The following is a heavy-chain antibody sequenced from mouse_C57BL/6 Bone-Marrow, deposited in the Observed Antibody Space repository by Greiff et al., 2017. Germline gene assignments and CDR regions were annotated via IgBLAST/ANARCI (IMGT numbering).Heavy chain of an antibody. CDR3: ARRAPYYGSSYLYWYFDV. J-gene: IGHJ1*03. CDR1: GFSLSTSGMG. Sequence: QVTLKVSGPGILQSSQTLSLTCSFSGFSLSTSGMGVSWIRQPSGKGLEWLAHIYWDDDKRYNPSLKSRLTLSKDTSRNQVFLKITSVDTADTATYYCARRAPYYGSSYLYWYFDVWGTGTTVTGSS. D-gene: IGHD1-1*01. CDR2: IYWDDDK. V-gene: IGHV8-12*01.